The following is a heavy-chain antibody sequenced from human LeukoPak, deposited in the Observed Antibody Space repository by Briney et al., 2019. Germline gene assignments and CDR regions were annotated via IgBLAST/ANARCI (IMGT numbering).Heavy chain of an antibody. CDR2: IYPGDSDT. CDR1: GYSFTSYW. CDR3: ARQTAGGYCSSTSCYKGVNWFDP. V-gene: IGHV5-51*01. Sequence: GESLKISCKGSGYSFTSYWIGWVRQMPGKGLEWMGIIYPGDSDTSYTPSFHGQVTISAHKTISNAYLQWSSLKASDTAMYYCARQTAGGYCSSTSCYKGVNWFDPWGQGTLVTVSS. D-gene: IGHD2-2*02. J-gene: IGHJ5*02.